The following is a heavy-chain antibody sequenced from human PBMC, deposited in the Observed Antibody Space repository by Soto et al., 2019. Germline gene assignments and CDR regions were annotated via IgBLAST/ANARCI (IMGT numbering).Heavy chain of an antibody. D-gene: IGHD6-6*01. V-gene: IGHV1-18*04. J-gene: IGHJ4*02. CDR1: GDTFTSNG. CDR2: ISIYNGNT. CDR3: ARAPGSSSRPLVFDY. Sequence: GASVKVSCKASGDTFTSNGISWVRQAPGHGLEWLAWISIYNGNTQYAQKVQGRVTMTTDTSTNTAYMELRSLRSDDTAVYYCARAPGSSSRPLVFDYWGQGTLVTVSS.